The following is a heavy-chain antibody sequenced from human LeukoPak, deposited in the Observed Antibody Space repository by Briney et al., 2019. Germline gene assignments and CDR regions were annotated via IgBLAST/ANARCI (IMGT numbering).Heavy chain of an antibody. CDR1: GGTFSNYT. V-gene: IGHV1-69*02. CDR3: ARTDGYNAFDI. J-gene: IGHJ3*02. Sequence: ASVKVSCKASGGTFSNYTINWVRQAPGQGLEWMGRIIPILGVVNYAQKFQGRVTITADKSTSTAYMELSSLRSEDTAVYYCARTDGYNAFDIWGQGTMVTVSS. CDR2: IIPILGVV. D-gene: IGHD5-24*01.